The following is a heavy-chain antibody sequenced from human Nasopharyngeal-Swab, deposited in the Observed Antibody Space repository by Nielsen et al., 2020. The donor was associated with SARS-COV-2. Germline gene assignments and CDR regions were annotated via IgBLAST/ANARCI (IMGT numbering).Heavy chain of an antibody. CDR1: GFTFSSYS. D-gene: IGHD3-10*01. J-gene: IGHJ4*02. CDR2: ISSSSSYI. CDR3: ARVDRDMVRGDVFDY. Sequence: GESLKISCAASGFTFSSYSMKWVRQAPGKGLEWVSSISSSSSYIYYADSVKGRFTISRDNAKNSLYLQMNSLRAEDTAVYYCARVDRDMVRGDVFDYWGQGTLVTVSS. V-gene: IGHV3-21*01.